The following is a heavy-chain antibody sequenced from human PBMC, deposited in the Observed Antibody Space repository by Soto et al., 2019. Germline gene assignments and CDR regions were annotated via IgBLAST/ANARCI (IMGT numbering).Heavy chain of an antibody. J-gene: IGHJ6*02. CDR1: GYTFTSYG. Sequence: GASVKVSCKASGYTFTSYGISWVRQAPGQGLEWMGWISAYNGNTNYAQKLQGRVTMTTDTSTSTAYMELRSLRSDDTAVYYCARVGYCSGGSCPSCYYGMDVWGQGTTVTVSS. CDR2: ISAYNGNT. CDR3: ARVGYCSGGSCPSCYYGMDV. D-gene: IGHD2-15*01. V-gene: IGHV1-18*01.